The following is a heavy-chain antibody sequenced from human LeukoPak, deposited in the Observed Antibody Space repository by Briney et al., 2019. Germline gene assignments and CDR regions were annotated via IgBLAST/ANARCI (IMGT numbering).Heavy chain of an antibody. V-gene: IGHV3-30*04. Sequence: GGSLRLSCAASGFTFSSYAMHWVSQAPGKGLERVAVISYDGSNKYYADSVKGRFTISRDNSKNTLYLQMNSLRAEDTAVYYCARDPGYSGNSGIDYWGQGTLVTVSS. J-gene: IGHJ4*02. CDR1: GFTFSSYA. CDR2: ISYDGSNK. D-gene: IGHD5-12*01. CDR3: ARDPGYSGNSGIDY.